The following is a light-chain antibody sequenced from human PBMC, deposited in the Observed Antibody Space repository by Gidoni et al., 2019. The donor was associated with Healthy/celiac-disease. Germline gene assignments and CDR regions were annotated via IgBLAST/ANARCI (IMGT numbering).Light chain of an antibody. V-gene: IGKV2-28*01. J-gene: IGKJ2*01. CDR1: QSLLHSNGYNY. CDR3: MQALQTPMYT. CDR2: LGS. Sequence: PHSLPVTPGEPASISCRSSQSLLHSNGYNYLDWYLQKPGQSPQLLIYLGSNRASGVPDRFSGSGSGTDVTLKISRVEAEDVGVYYCMQALQTPMYTFGQGTKLEIK.